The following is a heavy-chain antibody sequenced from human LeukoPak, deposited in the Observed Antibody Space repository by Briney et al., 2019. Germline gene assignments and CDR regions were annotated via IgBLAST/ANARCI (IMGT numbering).Heavy chain of an antibody. CDR3: ARVTGYVIEDNFDY. D-gene: IGHD2-15*01. Sequence: SETLSLTCTVSGYSIRSGYHWSWIRQTPGKGLEWIGSIYQSGSTYDNLSLKSRVTLSVDTSKNQFSLKLRSVTAADTAVYYCARVTGYVIEDNFDYWGQGTLVTVSS. CDR2: IYQSGST. J-gene: IGHJ4*02. V-gene: IGHV4-38-2*02. CDR1: GYSIRSGYH.